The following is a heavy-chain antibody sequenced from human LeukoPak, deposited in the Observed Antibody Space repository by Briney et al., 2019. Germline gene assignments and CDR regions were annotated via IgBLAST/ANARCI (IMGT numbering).Heavy chain of an antibody. D-gene: IGHD5-18*01. Sequence: PGGSLRLSCAASGFTFSSYSMNWVRQAPGKGLEWVSSISSSSYIYYADSVKGRFTISRDNAKNSLYLQMNSLRAEDTAVYYCVRDRHQRGYSYGTLDYWGQGTLVTVSS. V-gene: IGHV3-21*01. CDR3: VRDRHQRGYSYGTLDY. CDR2: ISSSSYI. CDR1: GFTFSSYS. J-gene: IGHJ4*02.